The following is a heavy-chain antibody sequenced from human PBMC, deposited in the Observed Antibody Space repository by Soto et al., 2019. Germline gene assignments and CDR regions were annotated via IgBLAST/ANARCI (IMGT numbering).Heavy chain of an antibody. Sequence: GGSLRLSCAASGFTFSSYGMHWVRQAPGKGLEWVAVISYDGSNKYYADSVKGRFTISRDNSKNTLYLQMNSLRAKDTAVYYCAKDLGDYWGQGTLVTV. CDR1: GFTFSSYG. D-gene: IGHD3-10*01. V-gene: IGHV3-30*18. CDR3: AKDLGDY. J-gene: IGHJ4*02. CDR2: ISYDGSNK.